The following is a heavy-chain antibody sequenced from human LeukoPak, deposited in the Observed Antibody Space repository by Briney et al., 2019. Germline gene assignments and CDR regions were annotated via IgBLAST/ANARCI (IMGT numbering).Heavy chain of an antibody. J-gene: IGHJ4*02. CDR2: IYSGGST. CDR3: ARDEGNNELIYFDY. CDR1: GFTVSSNY. V-gene: IGHV3-66*01. D-gene: IGHD2-8*01. Sequence: GGSLRLSCAASGFTVSSNYMSWVRQAPGKGLKWVSVIYSGGSTYYADSVKGRFTISRDNSKNTLYLQMNSLRAEDTAVYYCARDEGNNELIYFDYWGQGTLVTVSS.